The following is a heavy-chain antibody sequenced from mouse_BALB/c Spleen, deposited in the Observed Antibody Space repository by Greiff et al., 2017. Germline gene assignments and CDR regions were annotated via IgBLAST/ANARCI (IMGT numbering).Heavy chain of an antibody. CDR1: GYTFTSYV. CDR3: ARKGAVVPKYFDV. V-gene: IGHV1-14*01. CDR2: INPYNDGT. J-gene: IGHJ1*01. D-gene: IGHD1-1*01. Sequence: EVQRVESGPELVKPGASVKMSCKASGYTFTSYVMHWVKQKPGQGLEWIGYINPYNDGTKYNEKFKGKATLTSDKSSSTAYMELSSLTSEDSAVYYCARKGAVVPKYFDVWGAGTTVTVSS.